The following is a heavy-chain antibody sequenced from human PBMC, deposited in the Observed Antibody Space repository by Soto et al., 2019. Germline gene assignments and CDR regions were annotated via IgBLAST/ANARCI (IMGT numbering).Heavy chain of an antibody. V-gene: IGHV4-34*01. D-gene: IGHD3-9*01. Sequence: PSETLSLTCAVYGGSLSGYYWGWIRQPPGKGLEWIGEINHGGSTNYNPSLKSRVTISVDTSKNQVSLKLSSVTAADTAVFYCARAPNNHDILTGYWRVMDVRGQGTTVTVSS. CDR1: GGSLSGYY. J-gene: IGHJ6*02. CDR3: ARAPNNHDILTGYWRVMDV. CDR2: INHGGST.